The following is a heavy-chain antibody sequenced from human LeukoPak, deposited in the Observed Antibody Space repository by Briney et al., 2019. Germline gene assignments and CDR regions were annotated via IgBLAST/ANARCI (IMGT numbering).Heavy chain of an antibody. J-gene: IGHJ1*01. Sequence: SETLPLTCAVYGGSFSGYYWSWIRQPPGKGLEWIGEINHSGSTNCNPSLKSRVTISVDTSKNQFSLKLSSVTAADTAVYYCARARNYYDSSGYPGYFQHWGQGTLVTVSS. CDR1: GGSFSGYY. CDR3: ARARNYYDSSGYPGYFQH. D-gene: IGHD3-22*01. V-gene: IGHV4-34*01. CDR2: INHSGST.